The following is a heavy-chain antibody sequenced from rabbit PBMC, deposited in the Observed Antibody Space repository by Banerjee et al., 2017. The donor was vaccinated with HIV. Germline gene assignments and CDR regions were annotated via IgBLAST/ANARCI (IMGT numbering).Heavy chain of an antibody. V-gene: IGHV1S40*01. Sequence: QSLEESGGDLVKPGASLTLTCTASGFTISSKYWIYWVRQAPGKGLEWIAYIDAGSSGSTYYASWAKGRFTISKTSSTTVTLQMTSLTAADTATYFCACSDDYYLTLWGPGTLVTVS. J-gene: IGHJ4*01. CDR2: IDAGSSGST. CDR1: GFTISSKYW. CDR3: ACSDDYYLTL. D-gene: IGHD1-1*01.